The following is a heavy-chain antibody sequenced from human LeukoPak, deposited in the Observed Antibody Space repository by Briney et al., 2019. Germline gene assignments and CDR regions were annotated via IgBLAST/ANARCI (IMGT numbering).Heavy chain of an antibody. CDR2: FDPEDGET. D-gene: IGHD6-19*01. CDR3: ATEPQGGGWYDY. J-gene: IGHJ4*02. V-gene: IGHV1-24*01. CDR1: GYTLTELS. Sequence: ASVTVSCKVSGYTLTELSMHWVRQAPGKGLEWMGGFDPEDGETIYAQKFQGRVTMTEDTSTDTAYMELSSLRSEDTAVYYCATEPQGGGWYDYWGQGTLVTVSS.